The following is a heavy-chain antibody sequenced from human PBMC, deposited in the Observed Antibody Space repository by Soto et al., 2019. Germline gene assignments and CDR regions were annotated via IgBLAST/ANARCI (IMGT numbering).Heavy chain of an antibody. Sequence: PSETLYLTCTVSGGSISSYYWGWIRQPPGKRLEWIGNIYYSGGTNYNPSLKSRVTISVDTSKNQFSLKLSSVTAADTDVYYCARFNHFDYWGQGTLVTVSS. CDR2: IYYSGGT. CDR3: ARFNHFDY. CDR1: GGSISSYY. V-gene: IGHV4-59*01. J-gene: IGHJ4*02.